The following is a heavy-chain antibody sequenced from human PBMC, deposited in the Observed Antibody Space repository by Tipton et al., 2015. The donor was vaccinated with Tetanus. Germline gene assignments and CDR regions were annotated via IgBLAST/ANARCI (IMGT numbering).Heavy chain of an antibody. D-gene: IGHD5-24*01. V-gene: IGHV4-59*05. CDR3: ARRNYPYYFDY. CDR2: IYGGNT. J-gene: IGHJ4*02. Sequence: VKPSETLSLTCNVSGGSITSYYWSWIRQRPGRGLEWIALIYGGNTYYDPSLKSRVGISLDTSKNQFSLKLTSVTAADTAIYYCARRNYPYYFDYWGQGILVTVSS. CDR1: GGSITSYY.